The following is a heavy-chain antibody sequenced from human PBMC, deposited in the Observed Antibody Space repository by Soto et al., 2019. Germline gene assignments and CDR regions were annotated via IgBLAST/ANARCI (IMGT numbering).Heavy chain of an antibody. Sequence: EVQLVESGEGLVQPGGSLRLSCAASGFTFSNYAMHWVRQAPGKGLEYVSAISDNGGTTYYADSVKGRFTISRDNAMNTPYRQMGSLSAEDMAVYYCARGPSTVATWLDYWGQGTLVTVSS. CDR2: ISDNGGTT. CDR3: ARGPSTVATWLDY. V-gene: IGHV3-64*02. CDR1: GFTFSNYA. D-gene: IGHD4-17*01. J-gene: IGHJ4*02.